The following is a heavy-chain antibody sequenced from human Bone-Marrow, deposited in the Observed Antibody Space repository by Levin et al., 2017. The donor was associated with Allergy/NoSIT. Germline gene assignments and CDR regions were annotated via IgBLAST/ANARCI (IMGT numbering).Heavy chain of an antibody. Sequence: GGSLRLSCTASGFTFGDYAMSWFRQAPGKGLEWVGFIRSKAYGGTTEYAASVKGRFTISRDDSKSIAYLQMNSLKTEDTAVYYCTRDHFTSYYYDSSGYSFDYWGQGTLVTVSS. CDR2: IRSKAYGGTT. CDR1: GFTFGDYA. J-gene: IGHJ4*02. V-gene: IGHV3-49*03. CDR3: TRDHFTSYYYDSSGYSFDY. D-gene: IGHD3-22*01.